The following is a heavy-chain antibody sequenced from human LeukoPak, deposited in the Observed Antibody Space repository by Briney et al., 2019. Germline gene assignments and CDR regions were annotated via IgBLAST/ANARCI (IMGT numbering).Heavy chain of an antibody. CDR2: INPNSGGT. CDR3: AREQDGTGNNY. CDR1: GYTFTGYY. V-gene: IGHV1-2*02. D-gene: IGHD3-10*01. J-gene: IGHJ4*02. Sequence: AAVNLSCKASGYTFTGYYIHWVRQAPGQGLEWMGWINPNSGGTKNAQKPQCRVTMTRDTSISTAYMELSRLSSDDTAVYYCAREQDGTGNNYWGQGTLDSLSS.